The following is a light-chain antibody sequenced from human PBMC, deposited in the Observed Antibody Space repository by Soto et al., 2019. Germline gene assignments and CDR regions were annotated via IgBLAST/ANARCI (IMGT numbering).Light chain of an antibody. J-gene: IGKJ1*01. CDR3: QQYNTYWT. CDR1: QSISSW. Sequence: DIQMTQSPSTLSASVADRVTITCRASQSISSWLAWYQQKPGKAPKLLIYDASSLESGVPSRFSGSGSGTEFTLTISSLQPDDFATYYCQQYNTYWTFCQGTKVEIK. CDR2: DAS. V-gene: IGKV1-5*01.